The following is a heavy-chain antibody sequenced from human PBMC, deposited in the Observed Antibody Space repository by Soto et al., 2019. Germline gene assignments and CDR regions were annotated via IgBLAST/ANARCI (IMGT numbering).Heavy chain of an antibody. V-gene: IGHV3-23*01. CDR1: GFTFSSYA. D-gene: IGHD1-26*01. J-gene: IGHJ4*02. CDR3: AKSNSGSYLYYFDY. CDR2: ISGSGGST. Sequence: VQLLESGGGLVQPGGSLRLSCAASGFTFSSYAMTWVRQAPGKELEWVSAISGSGGSTYYADSVKGRFTISRDNSKNTRYLQMNSLRAEDTAVYYCAKSNSGSYLYYFDYWGQGTLVTVSS.